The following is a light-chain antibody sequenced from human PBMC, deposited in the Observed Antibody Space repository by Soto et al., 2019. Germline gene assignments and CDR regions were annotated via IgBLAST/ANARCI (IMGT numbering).Light chain of an antibody. CDR3: QQANSFPLT. J-gene: IGKJ4*01. Sequence: EVALNQSPATLSLSKGERATLSCRASQSLTNYLAWYQQKPGQAPRLLIYDASNRATGIPARFSGSGSGTDFTLTISSLEPEDFATYYCQQANSFPLTFGGGTKVAIK. CDR1: QSLTNY. CDR2: DAS. V-gene: IGKV3-11*01.